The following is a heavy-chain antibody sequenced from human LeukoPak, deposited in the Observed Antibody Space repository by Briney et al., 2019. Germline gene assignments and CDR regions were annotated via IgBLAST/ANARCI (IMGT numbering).Heavy chain of an antibody. CDR2: ISGSGGGT. CDR1: GFTFSSFA. J-gene: IGHJ4*02. CDR3: ARAIPRIAPPGGPY. V-gene: IGHV3-23*01. D-gene: IGHD6-13*01. Sequence: GGSLRLSCAASGFTFSSFAISWVRQAPGKGLEWVSGISGSGGGTYYADSVKGRFTISRDNSKNTLFLRMNSLRAEDTAIYYCARAIPRIAPPGGPYWGRGTLVTVSS.